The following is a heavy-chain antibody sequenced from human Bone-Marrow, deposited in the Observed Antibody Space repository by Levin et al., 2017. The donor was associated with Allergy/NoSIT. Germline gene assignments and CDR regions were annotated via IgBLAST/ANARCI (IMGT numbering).Heavy chain of an antibody. V-gene: IGHV3-9*01. Sequence: GGSLRLSCIASGFTFEDYAMFWVRQAPGRGLEWVAGITWKSTNMGYAESVRGRFTISRDNAKKSLSLEMNSLTIEDTALYYCAKGVHYYGINSFYYYGMDVWGQGTTVTVS. CDR1: GFTFEDYA. CDR2: ITWKSTNM. CDR3: AKGVHYYGINSFYYYGMDV. D-gene: IGHD3-10*01. J-gene: IGHJ6*02.